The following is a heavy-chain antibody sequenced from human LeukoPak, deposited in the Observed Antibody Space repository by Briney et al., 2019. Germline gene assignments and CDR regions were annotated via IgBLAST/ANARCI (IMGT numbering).Heavy chain of an antibody. J-gene: IGHJ3*02. CDR2: ISGSGGST. Sequence: GGSLRLSCAASGFTFSSYAMNWVRQAPRKGLEWVSGISGSGGSTDDADSVKGRFIISRDNSKNTLYLQMNSQRAEDTAVYYCASSLPLTYYYGSGSSGAFDIWGQGTMVTVSS. CDR3: ASSLPLTYYYGSGSSGAFDI. V-gene: IGHV3-23*01. D-gene: IGHD3-10*01. CDR1: GFTFSSYA.